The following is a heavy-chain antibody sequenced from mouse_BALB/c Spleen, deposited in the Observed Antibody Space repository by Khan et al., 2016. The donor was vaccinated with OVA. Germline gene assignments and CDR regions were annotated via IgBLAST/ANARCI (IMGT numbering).Heavy chain of an antibody. CDR1: GYTFTDHH. V-gene: IGHV1S45*01. D-gene: IGHD3-1*01. Sequence: VQLKQSGAELVRPGASVKISCKAFGYTFTDHHISWVKQRPGQGLDWIAYINPSNDYTNYNQKFKGKATLTVDTSSSTAYMELSSLTSEDSAVYDCARAWGLRRNAWFSYWGQGTLVTVSA. CDR3: ARAWGLRRNAWFSY. CDR2: INPSNDYT. J-gene: IGHJ3*01.